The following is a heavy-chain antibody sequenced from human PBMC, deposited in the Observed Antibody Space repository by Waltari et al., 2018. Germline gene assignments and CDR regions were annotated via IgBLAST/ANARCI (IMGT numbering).Heavy chain of an antibody. Sequence: QVQLVQSGAEVKKPGSSVKVSCQASGGTFSSYASSWVRQAPGQWLEWMGGIIPIFGTANYAQKFQGRVTITADESTSTAYMELSSLRSEDTAVYYCAKTWIQLWHRTRYGMDVWGQGTTVTVSS. CDR2: IIPIFGTA. CDR1: GGTFSSYA. D-gene: IGHD5-18*01. J-gene: IGHJ6*02. CDR3: AKTWIQLWHRTRYGMDV. V-gene: IGHV1-69*01.